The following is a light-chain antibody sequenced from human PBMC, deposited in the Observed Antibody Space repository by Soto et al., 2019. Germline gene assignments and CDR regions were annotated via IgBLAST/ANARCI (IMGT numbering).Light chain of an antibody. V-gene: IGKV3-15*01. CDR3: QQYNQWPLT. Sequence: EIVMTQSPATLSVSPGERATLSCRASESVSRDLGWYLQEPGQAPRLLIYGASTRATGIPDRFGGSGSGTDFTLTINSLQSEDFVVYYCQQYNQWPLTFGGGTKVEVK. J-gene: IGKJ4*01. CDR1: ESVSRD. CDR2: GAS.